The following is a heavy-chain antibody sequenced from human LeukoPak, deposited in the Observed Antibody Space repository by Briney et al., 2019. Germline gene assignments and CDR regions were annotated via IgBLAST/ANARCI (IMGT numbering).Heavy chain of an antibody. CDR2: MNPNSGNT. V-gene: IGHV1-8*01. Sequence: ASVKVSCKASGYTFTSYDINWVRQATGQGLEWMGWMNPNSGNTGYAQKFQGRVTMTRNTSISTAYMELSSLRSEDTAVYYCATVSSSWYYYYYYMDVWGKGTTVTVSS. J-gene: IGHJ6*03. D-gene: IGHD6-13*01. CDR1: GYTFTSYD. CDR3: ATVSSSWYYYYYYMDV.